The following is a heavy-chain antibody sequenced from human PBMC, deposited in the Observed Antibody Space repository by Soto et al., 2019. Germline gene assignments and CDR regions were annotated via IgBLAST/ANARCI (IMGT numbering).Heavy chain of an antibody. Sequence: EVQLLESGGGLVQPGGSLRLSCAASGFTFSSYAMSWVRQAPGKGLEWVSAISGSGGSTYYADSVKGRFTISRDNSKNTRYLQMNSLRAEDAAVYYCAKGRGYWSSTSCYVGSDYWGQGTLVTVSS. CDR3: AKGRGYWSSTSCYVGSDY. J-gene: IGHJ4*02. CDR1: GFTFSSYA. V-gene: IGHV3-23*01. D-gene: IGHD2-2*01. CDR2: ISGSGGST.